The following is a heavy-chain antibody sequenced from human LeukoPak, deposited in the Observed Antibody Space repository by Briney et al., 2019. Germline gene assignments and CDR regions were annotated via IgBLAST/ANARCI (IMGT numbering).Heavy chain of an antibody. D-gene: IGHD1-26*01. CDR1: GFTFSNSA. V-gene: IGHV3-64*01. J-gene: IGHJ3*02. CDR3: ARVGTWDAFDI. CDR2: ITSNGDRT. Sequence: GGSLRLSCAASGFTFSNSAMHWVRQAPGKGPEYVSAITSNGDRTYYANSVKGRFTISRDNSKNTLYLQMGSLRAEDMAVYYCARVGTWDAFDIWGRGTMVTVSS.